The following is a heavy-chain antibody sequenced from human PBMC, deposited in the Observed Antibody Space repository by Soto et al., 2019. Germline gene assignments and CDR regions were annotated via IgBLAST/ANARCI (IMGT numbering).Heavy chain of an antibody. J-gene: IGHJ4*02. CDR3: ARRPAMTTLTPPYFDY. CDR2: IDWDDDK. Sequence: SGPTLVNPTQTLTLTCTFSGFSLSTSGMCVSWIRQPPGKALEWLARIDWDDDKYYSTSLKTRLTISKDTSKNQVVLTMTNMDPVDTATYYCARRPAMTTLTPPYFDYWGQGTLVTGSS. D-gene: IGHD4-17*01. V-gene: IGHV2-70*11. CDR1: GFSLSTSGMC.